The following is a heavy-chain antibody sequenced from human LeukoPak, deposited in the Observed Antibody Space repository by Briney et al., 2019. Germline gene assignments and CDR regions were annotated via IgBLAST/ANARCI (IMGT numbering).Heavy chain of an antibody. Sequence: PGGSLRLSCAASGFTFSSYSMNWVRQAPGKGLEWVSSISSSSSTIYYADSVKGRFTISRDNAKNSLYLQMNSLRAEDTAVYYCARAVHYGERLDYWGQGTLVTVSS. CDR2: ISSSSSTI. CDR1: GFTFSSYS. D-gene: IGHD4-17*01. CDR3: ARAVHYGERLDY. V-gene: IGHV3-48*01. J-gene: IGHJ4*02.